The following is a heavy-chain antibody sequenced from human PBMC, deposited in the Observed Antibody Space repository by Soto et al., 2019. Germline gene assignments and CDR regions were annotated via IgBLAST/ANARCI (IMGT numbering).Heavy chain of an antibody. D-gene: IGHD4-17*01. V-gene: IGHV1-69*06. CDR3: ATDDYGDYGYYSYGIDV. CDR1: GGTFSSYA. J-gene: IGHJ6*02. CDR2: IIPIFGTA. Sequence: QVQLVQSGAEVKKPGSSVKVSCKASGGTFSSYAISWVRQAPGQGLEWMGGIIPIFGTANYAQKFQGRVTITADKSTSTAYMELSSLRSEDTAVYYCATDDYGDYGYYSYGIDVWGQGTTVTVSS.